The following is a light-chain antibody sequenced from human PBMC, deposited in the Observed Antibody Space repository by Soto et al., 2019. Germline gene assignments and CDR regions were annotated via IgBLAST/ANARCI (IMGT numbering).Light chain of an antibody. CDR1: QSIIRW. CDR2: EAS. J-gene: IGKJ1*01. Sequence: DIQMTQSPSTLSASVGDRVAITCRASQSIIRWLAWYQQKPGKAPKLLIYEASSVASGVPTRFSGSGSGTEFTLTINSLQPDDFATYYCQQYATFYRTFGQGTKVEFK. CDR3: QQYATFYRT. V-gene: IGKV1-5*03.